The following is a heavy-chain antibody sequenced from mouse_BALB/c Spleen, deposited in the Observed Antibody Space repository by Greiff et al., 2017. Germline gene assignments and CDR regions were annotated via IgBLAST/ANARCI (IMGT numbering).Heavy chain of an antibody. Sequence: QVQLKESGAELVRPGSSVKISCKASGYAFSSYWMNWVKQRPGQGLEWIGQIYPGDGDTNYNGKFKGKATLTADKSSSTAYMQLSSLTSEDSAVYFCAYGNFLDYWGQGTTLTVSS. D-gene: IGHD2-1*01. CDR2: IYPGDGDT. J-gene: IGHJ2*01. CDR1: GYAFSSYW. V-gene: IGHV1-80*01. CDR3: AYGNFLDY.